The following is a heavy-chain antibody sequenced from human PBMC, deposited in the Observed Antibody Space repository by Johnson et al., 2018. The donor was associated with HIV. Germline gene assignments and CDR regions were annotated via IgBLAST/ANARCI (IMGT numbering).Heavy chain of an antibody. CDR2: ISGSGGST. V-gene: IGHV3-23*04. J-gene: IGHJ3*02. CDR1: GFTFSSYA. Sequence: MLLVESGGGVVQPGRSLRLSCAASGFTFSSYAMHWVRQAPGKGLEWVSAISGSGGSTYYADSVKGRFTISRDNSKYTLYLQMNSLRAEDTAVYYCAKLDVSLDAFDIWGQGTMVTVSS. D-gene: IGHD5/OR15-5a*01. CDR3: AKLDVSLDAFDI.